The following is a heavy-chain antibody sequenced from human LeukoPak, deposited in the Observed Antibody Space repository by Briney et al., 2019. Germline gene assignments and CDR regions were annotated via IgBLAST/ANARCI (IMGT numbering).Heavy chain of an antibody. CDR1: GYTFTSYG. D-gene: IGHD7-27*01. CDR3: ARDRSGASIDY. Sequence: ASVKVSCKASGYTFTSYGISWVRQAPGQGLEWMGWISAYNGNTNYAQKLQGRVTMTRDTSTSTVYMELSSLRSEDTAVYYCARDRSGASIDYWGQGTLVTVSS. CDR2: ISAYNGNT. V-gene: IGHV1-18*01. J-gene: IGHJ4*02.